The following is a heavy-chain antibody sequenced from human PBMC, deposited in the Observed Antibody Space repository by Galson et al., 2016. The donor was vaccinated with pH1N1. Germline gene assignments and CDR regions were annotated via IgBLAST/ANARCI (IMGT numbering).Heavy chain of an antibody. CDR2: IKGDGSEK. CDR3: ARAVAADDSY. J-gene: IGHJ4*02. CDR1: GFVFRNYW. Sequence: SLRLSCAASGFVFRNYWMTWARQAPGKGLEWVANIKGDGSEKNYVDSVKGRFAISRDNAKNSVFLQMNSLRAEDTAVYYCARAVAADDSYWGQGTLVTVSS. D-gene: IGHD6-25*01. V-gene: IGHV3-7*01.